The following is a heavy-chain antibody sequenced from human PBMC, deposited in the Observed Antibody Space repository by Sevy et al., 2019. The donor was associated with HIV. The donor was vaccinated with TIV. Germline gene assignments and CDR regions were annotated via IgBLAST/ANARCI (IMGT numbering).Heavy chain of an antibody. J-gene: IGHJ6*02. CDR1: GYSFTHYW. CDR3: ARLNGFEPYSYYALDV. D-gene: IGHD5-12*01. CDR2: IYPGDPAP. V-gene: IGHV5-51*07. Sequence: GESLKISCEGSGYSFTHYWIAWVHQIPGKGLEWMGIIYPGDPAPTYSPSFQGRVTISADKSINIAYLQWSGLRASDTAIYYCARLNGFEPYSYYALDVWVQGTTVTVSS.